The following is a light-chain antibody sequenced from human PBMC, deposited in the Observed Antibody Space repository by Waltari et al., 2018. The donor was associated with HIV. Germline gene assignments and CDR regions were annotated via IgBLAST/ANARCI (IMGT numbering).Light chain of an antibody. CDR3: QQYDNLPLT. Sequence: DIQLTPPPSCLSVSVGDRVTNTCQASQDISNYLNWYQQKPGKAPKLLIYDASNLETGVPSRFSGSGSGTDFTFTISSLQPEDIATYYCQQYDNLPLTFGGGTKVEIK. J-gene: IGKJ4*01. CDR1: QDISNY. CDR2: DAS. V-gene: IGKV1-33*01.